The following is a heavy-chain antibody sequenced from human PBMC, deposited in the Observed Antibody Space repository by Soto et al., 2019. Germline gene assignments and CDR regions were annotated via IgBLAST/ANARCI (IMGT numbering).Heavy chain of an antibody. CDR3: AHRRAARGALTHDAFDM. V-gene: IGHV2-5*02. Sequence: QITLKESGPTLVKPTQTLTLTCTFSGFSLITGGVGVGWIRQPPGKSLEWLALIYWDEDKRCSPSMKSRLSITKGTSDNQLVLTMTTMDLVDTATYYCAHRRAARGALTHDAFDMWGQGTMVTVSS. J-gene: IGHJ3*02. CDR1: GFSLITGGVG. CDR2: IYWDEDK. D-gene: IGHD3-10*01.